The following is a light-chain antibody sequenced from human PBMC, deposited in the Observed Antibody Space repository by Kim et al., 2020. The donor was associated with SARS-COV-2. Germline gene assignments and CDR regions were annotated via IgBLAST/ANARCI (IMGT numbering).Light chain of an antibody. V-gene: IGKV1-9*01. CDR1: QGISSY. Sequence: ASVGARVTITCRASQGISSYLAWYQQKPGKAPTLLIYAASTLQSGVPSRFSGSGSGTDFTLTISSLQPEDFATYYCQQLNSYPWTFGQGTKVDIK. J-gene: IGKJ1*01. CDR3: QQLNSYPWT. CDR2: AAS.